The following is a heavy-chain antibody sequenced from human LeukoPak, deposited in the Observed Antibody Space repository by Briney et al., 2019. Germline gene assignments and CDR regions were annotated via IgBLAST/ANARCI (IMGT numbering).Heavy chain of an antibody. Sequence: GGSLRLSCAASGFTFSSYSMNWVRQAPGKGLEWVSSISSSSSYIYYADSVKGRFTISRDNAKNSLYLQMNSLRAEDMAFYYCAKGDSGSYLDAFHIWGQGTMVTVSS. V-gene: IGHV3-21*04. J-gene: IGHJ3*02. CDR1: GFTFSSYS. CDR2: ISSSSSYI. CDR3: AKGDSGSYLDAFHI. D-gene: IGHD1-26*01.